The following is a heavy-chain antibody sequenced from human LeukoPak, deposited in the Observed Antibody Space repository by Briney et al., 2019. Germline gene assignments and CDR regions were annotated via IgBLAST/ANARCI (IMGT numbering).Heavy chain of an antibody. V-gene: IGHV1-18*01. CDR1: GYTFTSYG. Sequence: ASVKVSCKASGYTFTSYGISWVRQAPGQGLEWMGWISAYNGNTNYAQNLQGRDTMTTDTPTSTPYMEQRSLRCDDTAVYYCARDPIAAASDSLIFAEYLQHWGQGTLVTVSS. J-gene: IGHJ1*01. CDR3: ARDPIAAASDSLIFAEYLQH. CDR2: ISAYNGNT. D-gene: IGHD6-13*01.